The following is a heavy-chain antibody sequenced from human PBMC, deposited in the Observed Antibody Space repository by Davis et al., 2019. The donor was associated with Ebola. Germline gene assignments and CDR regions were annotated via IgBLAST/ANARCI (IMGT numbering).Heavy chain of an antibody. CDR1: GFTFSSYA. Sequence: GESLKISCAASGFTFSSYAMSWVRQAPGKGLEWVSAISGSGGSTYYADSVKGRFTISRDNSKNTLYLQMNSLRAEDTAVYYCAKSPGDRASCCSYWGQGTLVTVSS. D-gene: IGHD2-2*01. CDR2: ISGSGGST. J-gene: IGHJ4*02. V-gene: IGHV3-23*01. CDR3: AKSPGDRASCCSY.